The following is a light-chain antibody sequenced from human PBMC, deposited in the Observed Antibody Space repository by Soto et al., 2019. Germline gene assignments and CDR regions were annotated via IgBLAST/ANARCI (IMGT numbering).Light chain of an antibody. CDR1: SSNIGSYI. Sequence: QSLLTQPPSASGTPGQRVTISCSGSSSNIGSYIVNWYQQLPGTAPKLLIFSDTQRPSGVPDRFSGSKSGTSASLAISGLQSEDEADYYCAAWDDSLNGPVFGGGTKLTVL. CDR3: AAWDDSLNGPV. V-gene: IGLV1-44*01. J-gene: IGLJ2*01. CDR2: SDT.